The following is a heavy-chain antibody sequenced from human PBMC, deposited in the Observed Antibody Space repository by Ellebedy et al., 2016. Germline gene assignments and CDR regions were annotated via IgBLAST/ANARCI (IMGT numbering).Heavy chain of an antibody. V-gene: IGHV1-69*06. J-gene: IGHJ6*02. Sequence: SVKVSXXASGGTFSMYGVSWMRQAPGQGLEWMGGILPASATTSYAQKFQGRITFTADKATSTAFMELSSLTSADTAVYYCARGRSWENRRFYYQYGMDVWGQGTTVTVSS. D-gene: IGHD1-26*01. CDR2: ILPASATT. CDR3: ARGRSWENRRFYYQYGMDV. CDR1: GGTFSMYG.